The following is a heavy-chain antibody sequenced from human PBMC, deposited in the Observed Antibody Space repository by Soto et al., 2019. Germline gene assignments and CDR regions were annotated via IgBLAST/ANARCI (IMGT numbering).Heavy chain of an antibody. J-gene: IGHJ5*02. CDR3: ARVFRYCTXGVCRRGRDWFDP. Sequence: EVQLVESGGGLVQPGGSLRLSCAASGFTVSSNYMSWVRQAPGKGLEWVSVIYSGGSTYYADSVKGRFTISRDNSKNTLYLQMNSLRAEDTAVYYCARVFRYCTXGVCRRGRDWFDPWGQGTLVTVSS. D-gene: IGHD2-8*01. CDR2: IYSGGST. CDR1: GFTVSSNY. V-gene: IGHV3-66*01.